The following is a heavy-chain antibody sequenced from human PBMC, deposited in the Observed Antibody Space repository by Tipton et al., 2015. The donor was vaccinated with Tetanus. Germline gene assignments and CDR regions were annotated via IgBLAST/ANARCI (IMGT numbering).Heavy chain of an antibody. CDR1: GGYISTYH. CDR2: IDYFGST. V-gene: IGHV4-59*01. D-gene: IGHD3-9*01. CDR3: ARRGGDFLTGYYDS. J-gene: IGHJ4*02. Sequence: LRLSCTVSGGYISTYHWNWIRQSPGKGLEWIGYIDYFGSTKYNPSLKSRVAMSVDTAENQLSLKLTTVTSADTAVYYCARRGGDFLTGYYDSWGQGTPVIVSS.